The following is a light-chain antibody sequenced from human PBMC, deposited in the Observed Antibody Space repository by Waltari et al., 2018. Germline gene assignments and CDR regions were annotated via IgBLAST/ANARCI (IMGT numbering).Light chain of an antibody. Sequence: SYVLTQPPSVSVAPGKTARMTCGGNNIGSKSVQWYQLKPGQAPVLVIYYDSDRPSGIPERFSGSNSGNTATLTISRVEAGDEADYYCQVWDSSSDHGVFGGGTKLTVL. J-gene: IGLJ3*02. V-gene: IGLV3-21*04. CDR3: QVWDSSSDHGV. CDR1: NIGSKS. CDR2: YDS.